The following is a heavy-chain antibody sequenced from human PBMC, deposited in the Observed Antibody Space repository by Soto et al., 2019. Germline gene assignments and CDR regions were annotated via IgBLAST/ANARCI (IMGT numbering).Heavy chain of an antibody. CDR2: IDVGNGKT. D-gene: IGHD6-19*01. CDR1: GYTFTSYV. J-gene: IGHJ4*02. Sequence: QVQLVQSGAEVKKPGASVKVSCKASGYTFTSYVMHWVRQAPGQRLEWMGWIDVGNGKTAYSQKFQGRVTITRDTSASTAYMELRSLRYEDTTVYYCARDRIRDNGWKSNLFDFWGQGTLVTISS. V-gene: IGHV1-3*01. CDR3: ARDRIRDNGWKSNLFDF.